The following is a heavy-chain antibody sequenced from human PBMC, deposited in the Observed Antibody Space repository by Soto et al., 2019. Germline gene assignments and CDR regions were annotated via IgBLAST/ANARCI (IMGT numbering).Heavy chain of an antibody. D-gene: IGHD5-18*01. CDR2: IPYDSGNS. J-gene: IGHJ4*02. CDR3: AKDREYSYGYADY. Sequence: QVHLVESGGGVVQPGRSLRLSCAASGFTFSSYGMYWVRQAPGRGLEWVAFIPYDSGNSYYADSVKGRFTISRDNSKNTLYLQMNSLTAEDTAVYYCAKDREYSYGYADYWGQGALVTVSS. CDR1: GFTFSSYG. V-gene: IGHV3-30*18.